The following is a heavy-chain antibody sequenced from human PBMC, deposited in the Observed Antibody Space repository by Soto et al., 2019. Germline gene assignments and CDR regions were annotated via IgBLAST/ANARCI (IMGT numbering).Heavy chain of an antibody. V-gene: IGHV3-23*01. CDR3: AMDYSNYVRY. CDR2: ISGSGGST. J-gene: IGHJ4*02. CDR1: GFTFSSYA. Sequence: EVQLLESGGGLVQPGGSLRPPCAASGFTFSSYAMSWVRQAPGKGLEWVSAISGSGGSTYYADSVKGRFTISRDNSKNTLYLQMNSLRAEDTAVYYCAMDYSNYVRYWGQGTLVTVSS. D-gene: IGHD4-4*01.